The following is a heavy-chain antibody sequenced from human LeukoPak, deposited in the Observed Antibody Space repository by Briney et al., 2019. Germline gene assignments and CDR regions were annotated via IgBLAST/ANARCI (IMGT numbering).Heavy chain of an antibody. V-gene: IGHV4-34*01. CDR1: GGSFSGYY. J-gene: IGHJ4*02. Sequence: PSETLSLTCAVYGGSFSGYYWSWIRQPPGKGLEWIGEINHSGSTNYNPSLKSRVTISVDTSKNQFSLKLSSVTAADTAVYYCARQTLNVGGYAPFDYWGQGTLVTVSS. CDR3: ARQTLNVGGYAPFDY. D-gene: IGHD5-12*01. CDR2: INHSGST.